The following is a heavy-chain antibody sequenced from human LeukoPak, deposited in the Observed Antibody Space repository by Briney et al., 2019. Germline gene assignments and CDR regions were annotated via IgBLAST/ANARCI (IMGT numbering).Heavy chain of an antibody. CDR1: GYTLTELS. CDR2: FDPEDGET. Sequence: ASVKVSCKVSGYTLTELSMHWVRQAPGKGLEWMGGFDPEDGETIYAQKFQGRVTMTEDTSTDTAYMELSSLRSEDTAVYYCATLSSLLGELFNLGDYWGQGTLVTVST. V-gene: IGHV1-24*01. CDR3: ATLSSLLGELFNLGDY. D-gene: IGHD3-10*01. J-gene: IGHJ4*02.